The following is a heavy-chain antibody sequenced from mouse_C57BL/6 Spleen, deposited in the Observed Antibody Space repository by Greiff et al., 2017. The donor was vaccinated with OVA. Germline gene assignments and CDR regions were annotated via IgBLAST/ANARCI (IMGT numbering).Heavy chain of an antibody. Sequence: VQLQESGAELARPGASVKLSCKASGYTFTSYGISWVKQRTGQGLEWIGEIYPRSGNTYYNEKFKGKATLTADKSSSTAYMELRSLTSEDSAVYFCARSETYYDFPYYAMDYWGQGTSVTVSS. D-gene: IGHD2-4*01. J-gene: IGHJ4*01. V-gene: IGHV1-81*01. CDR2: IYPRSGNT. CDR1: GYTFTSYG. CDR3: ARSETYYDFPYYAMDY.